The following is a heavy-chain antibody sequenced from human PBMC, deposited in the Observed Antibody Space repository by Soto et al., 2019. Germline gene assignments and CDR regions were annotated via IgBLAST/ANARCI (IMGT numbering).Heavy chain of an antibody. Sequence: GGSLRLSCAASGFTFSSYGMHWVRQAPGKGLEWVAVISYDGSNKYYADSVKGRFTISRDNSKNTLYLQMNSLRAEDTAVYYCAKDSYGDYYYYAMDVWGQGTTVTVSS. CDR3: AKDSYGDYYYYAMDV. J-gene: IGHJ6*02. CDR2: ISYDGSNK. V-gene: IGHV3-30*18. CDR1: GFTFSSYG. D-gene: IGHD3-10*01.